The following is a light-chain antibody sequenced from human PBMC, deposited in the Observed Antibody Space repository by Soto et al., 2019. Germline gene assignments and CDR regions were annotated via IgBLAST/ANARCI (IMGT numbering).Light chain of an antibody. J-gene: IGKJ3*01. V-gene: IGKV3-11*01. CDR1: QSVSSS. CDR3: QQRSNWPPT. Sequence: EIVLTQSPATLSLSPGERATLSCRASQSVSSSLAWYQQKPGQSPRLVIYDASNRATGIPARFSGSGSGTDFPLTIRSPEPEDFAVFYCQQRSNWPPTFGPGTKVDIK. CDR2: DAS.